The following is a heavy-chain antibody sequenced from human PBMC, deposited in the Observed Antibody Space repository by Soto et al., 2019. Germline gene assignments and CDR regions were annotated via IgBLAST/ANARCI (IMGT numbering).Heavy chain of an antibody. CDR2: INAGYGNT. CDR1: GYTFSSYA. Sequence: QVHLVQSGAEVMKPGASVKVSCKASGYTFSSYAMHWVRQAPGQRLEWMGWINAGYGNTKSSQKFQDRGTISRDTSASTAYMELTSLRSEDTAVYYCARDTGDGTFDFWGQGTLVTVSS. CDR3: ARDTGDGTFDF. D-gene: IGHD7-27*01. V-gene: IGHV1-3*01. J-gene: IGHJ4*02.